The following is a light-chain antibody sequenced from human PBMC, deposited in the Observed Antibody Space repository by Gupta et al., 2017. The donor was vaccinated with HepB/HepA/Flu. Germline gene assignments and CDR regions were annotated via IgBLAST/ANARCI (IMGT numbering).Light chain of an antibody. CDR3: SSYTRSSSVV. CDR1: SSDVGTYNY. V-gene: IGLV2-14*03. J-gene: IGLJ2*01. Sequence: HSALTQPASVSGSPGQSITISCTGTSSDVGTYNYVSWYQQHPGKAPKLMIYDVSNRPSGVSNRFSGSKSGNTASLTISGLQAEDEADYYCSSYTRSSSVVFGGGTKLTVL. CDR2: DVS.